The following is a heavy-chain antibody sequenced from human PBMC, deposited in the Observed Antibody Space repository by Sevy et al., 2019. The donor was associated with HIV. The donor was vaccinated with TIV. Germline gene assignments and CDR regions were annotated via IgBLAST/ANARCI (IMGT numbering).Heavy chain of an antibody. Sequence: GGSLRLSCAASGFPFSNFAMSWVRQAPGKGLEWVSTLIGGGSRTYYADSVTGRFIISRDNSRNPLYMQMNSLRAEDTAIHYCAKRRVQSGLSGGGANYGMDVCGRGTTVTVSS. CDR2: LIGGGSRT. J-gene: IGHJ6*02. CDR3: AKRRVQSGLSGGGANYGMDV. D-gene: IGHD2-8*02. V-gene: IGHV3-23*01. CDR1: GFPFSNFA.